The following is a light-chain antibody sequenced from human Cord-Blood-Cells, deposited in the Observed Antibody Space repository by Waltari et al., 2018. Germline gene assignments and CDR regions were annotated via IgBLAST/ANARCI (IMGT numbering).Light chain of an antibody. J-gene: IGLJ1*01. CDR1: SSDVGGYNY. CDR2: DVS. CDR3: SSYTSSSTPYV. V-gene: IGLV2-14*03. Sequence: QSALTQPASVSGSPGQSITISCTGTSSDVGGYNYVSWYQQHPGKAPNLMIYDVSNRPSGVSNPFSGSKSGNTASLTISGLQAEDEADYYCSSYTSSSTPYVFGTGTKVTVL.